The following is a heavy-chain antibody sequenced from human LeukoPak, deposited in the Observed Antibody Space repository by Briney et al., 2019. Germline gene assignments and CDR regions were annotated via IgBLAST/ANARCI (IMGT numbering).Heavy chain of an antibody. CDR2: ISGSGGSI. D-gene: IGHD1-7*01. V-gene: IGHV3-23*01. CDR3: AKGTNWNYYFDY. J-gene: IGHJ4*02. Sequence: GGSLRLSCAASGFTFSSYAMSWVRQAPGKGMEWVSAISGSGGSIYYADSVKGRFTISRDNSKNTLYLQMNSLRAEDTAVYYCAKGTNWNYYFDYWGQGTLVTVSS. CDR1: GFTFSSYA.